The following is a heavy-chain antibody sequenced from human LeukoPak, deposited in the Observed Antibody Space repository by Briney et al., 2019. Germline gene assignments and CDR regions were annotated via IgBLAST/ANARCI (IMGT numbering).Heavy chain of an antibody. Sequence: GGSLRLSCAASGFTFSSYAMSWVRQAPGKGLEWVSAISGSGGSTYYADSVKGRFTISRDNSKNTLYLQMNSLRAEDTAVYYCAKSASDPDYYYYYYMDVWGKGTTVTVSS. D-gene: IGHD2-15*01. CDR2: ISGSGGST. J-gene: IGHJ6*03. V-gene: IGHV3-23*01. CDR1: GFTFSSYA. CDR3: AKSASDPDYYYYYYMDV.